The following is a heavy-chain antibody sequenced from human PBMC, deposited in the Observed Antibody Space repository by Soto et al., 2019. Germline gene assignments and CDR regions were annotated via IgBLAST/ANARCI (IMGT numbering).Heavy chain of an antibody. J-gene: IGHJ5*02. D-gene: IGHD6-19*01. CDR1: GFSFSSYA. V-gene: IGHV3-30-3*01. CDR2: ISHDGINK. CDR3: ARVMYSSDYFVKLFEP. Sequence: QVRLVESGGGVVQPGRSLRLSCTASGFSFSSYAMYWFRQPPGKGLEWVAVISHDGINKHYADSVKGRVTVSRDNSNHSLDLQLNSLRGEDSAMYYCARVMYSSDYFVKLFEPWGQGTLVTVSS.